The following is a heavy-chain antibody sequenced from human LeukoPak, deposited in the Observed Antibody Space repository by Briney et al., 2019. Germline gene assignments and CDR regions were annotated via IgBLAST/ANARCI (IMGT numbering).Heavy chain of an antibody. Sequence: SETLSLTCAVYGGSFSGYYWSWIRQPPGKGLEWIGEINHSGSTNYNPSLKSRVTISVDTSKSQFSLKLSSVTAADTAVYYCARGKHHNRYCSGGTCYLNYYYGMDVWGQGTTVTVSS. D-gene: IGHD2-15*01. CDR2: INHSGST. J-gene: IGHJ6*02. V-gene: IGHV4-34*01. CDR1: GGSFSGYY. CDR3: ARGKHHNRYCSGGTCYLNYYYGMDV.